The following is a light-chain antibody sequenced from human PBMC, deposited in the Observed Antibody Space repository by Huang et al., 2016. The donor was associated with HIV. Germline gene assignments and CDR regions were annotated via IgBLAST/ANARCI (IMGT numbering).Light chain of an antibody. V-gene: IGKV1-39*01. CDR2: AAS. Sequence: DMQMTQSPSSQSASAGDRVTITCRASQNIRNYLNWYQQKPGKAPNLLIYAASTLQTGVPSRFSGSGSGTDFTLTISSLQPEDFATYYCQESYSTPWTFGQGTKVEI. J-gene: IGKJ1*01. CDR3: QESYSTPWT. CDR1: QNIRNY.